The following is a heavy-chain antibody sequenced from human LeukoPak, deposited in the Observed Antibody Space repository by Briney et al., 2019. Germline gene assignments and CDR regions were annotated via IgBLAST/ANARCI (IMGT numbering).Heavy chain of an antibody. Sequence: GASVKVSCKASGYTFTGYYMHWVRQAPGQGLEWMGWINPNSGGTNYAQKFQGGVTMTRDTSISTAYMELSRLRSDDTAVYYCARVRTIFGVANFDYWGQGTLVTVSS. CDR2: INPNSGGT. J-gene: IGHJ4*02. V-gene: IGHV1-2*02. D-gene: IGHD3-3*01. CDR1: GYTFTGYY. CDR3: ARVRTIFGVANFDY.